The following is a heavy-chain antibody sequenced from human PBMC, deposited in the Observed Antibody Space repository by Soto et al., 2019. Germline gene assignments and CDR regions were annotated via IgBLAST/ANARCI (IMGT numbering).Heavy chain of an antibody. Sequence: EVQLVESGGGLVQPGGSLRLSCAASGFTFSSYAMHWVRQAPGKGLEYVSTFSSNGGSTDYANSVKGRFTISRDNSKNTLYLQMGSLRAEDMAVYYCARGSNGYHFDYWGQGTLVTVSS. CDR3: ARGSNGYHFDY. D-gene: IGHD5-12*01. J-gene: IGHJ4*02. CDR2: FSSNGGST. V-gene: IGHV3-64*01. CDR1: GFTFSSYA.